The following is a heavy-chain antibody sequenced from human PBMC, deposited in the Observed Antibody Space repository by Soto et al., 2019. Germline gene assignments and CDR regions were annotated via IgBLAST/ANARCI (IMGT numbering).Heavy chain of an antibody. Sequence: QVQLVQSGAEVKKPGSSVKVSCKASGGTFSSYTISWVRQAPGQGLEWMGRIIPILGIANYAQKFQGRVTITADKSTSTAYMELSRLRSEDTAVYYCARETGCSSTSCYYYYYMDVWGKGTTVTVSS. J-gene: IGHJ6*03. CDR3: ARETGCSSTSCYYYYYMDV. CDR1: GGTFSSYT. CDR2: IIPILGIA. D-gene: IGHD2-2*01. V-gene: IGHV1-69*08.